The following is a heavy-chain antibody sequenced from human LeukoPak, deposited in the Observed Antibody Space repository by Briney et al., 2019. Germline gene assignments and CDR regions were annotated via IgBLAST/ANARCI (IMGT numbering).Heavy chain of an antibody. CDR3: ARTRPVCSSPSCYPRWYFDL. Sequence: SVKVSCKASGGTFSSYAISWVRQAPGQGLEWMGGIIPIFGTANYAQKFQGRVTITTDESTSTAYMELSSLRSEDTAVYYCARTRPVCSSPSCYPRWYFDLGGGGPWVTFP. J-gene: IGHJ2*01. CDR2: IIPIFGTA. V-gene: IGHV1-69*05. D-gene: IGHD2-2*01. CDR1: GGTFSSYA.